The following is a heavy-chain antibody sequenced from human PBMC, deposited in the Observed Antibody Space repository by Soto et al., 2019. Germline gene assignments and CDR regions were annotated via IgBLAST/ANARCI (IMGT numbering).Heavy chain of an antibody. CDR1: GGTFSSYA. D-gene: IGHD1-26*01. Sequence: ASLQVSCKASGGTFSSYAISWVRQAPGQGLEWMGGIIPIFGTANYAQKFQGRVTITADESTSTAYMELSSLRSEDTAVYYCARDQWELLDYYYGMDVWGQGTTVTVSS. CDR3: ARDQWELLDYYYGMDV. J-gene: IGHJ6*02. V-gene: IGHV1-69*13. CDR2: IIPIFGTA.